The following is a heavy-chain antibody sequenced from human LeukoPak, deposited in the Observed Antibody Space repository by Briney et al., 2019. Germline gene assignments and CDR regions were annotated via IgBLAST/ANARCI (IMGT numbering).Heavy chain of an antibody. CDR3: ARAEFDYFDY. CDR1: GFTFSSYA. J-gene: IGHJ4*02. V-gene: IGHV3-30-3*01. CDR2: ISYDGSNK. Sequence: PGGSLRLSCAASGFTFSSYAMRWVRQAPGKGLEWVAVISYDGSNKYYADSVKGRFTISRDNSKNTLYLQMNSLRAEDTAVYYCARAEFDYFDYWGQGTLVTVSS.